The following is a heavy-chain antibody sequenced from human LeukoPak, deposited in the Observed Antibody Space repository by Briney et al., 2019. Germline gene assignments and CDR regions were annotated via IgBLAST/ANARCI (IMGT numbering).Heavy chain of an antibody. CDR2: IGPKSADT. CDR1: GYTFTDYY. V-gene: IGHV1-2*02. CDR3: ARDGVAVRSDAFDL. Sequence: GASVKVSCKASGYTFTDYYIHWVRQAPGQGLEWMTYIGPKSADTHYAQKFQGRVTMTLDTSISTAYMELKWLTADDTAVYYCARDGVAVRSDAFDLWGHGTMVTVSS. D-gene: IGHD6-19*01. J-gene: IGHJ3*01.